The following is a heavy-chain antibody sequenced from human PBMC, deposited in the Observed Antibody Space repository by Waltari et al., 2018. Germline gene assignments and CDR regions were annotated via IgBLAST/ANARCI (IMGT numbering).Heavy chain of an antibody. CDR2: IYYSGST. J-gene: IGHJ4*02. Sequence: QVQLQESGPGLVKPSETLSLTCTVSGGSISSYYWSWIRQPPGKGLEWIGYIYYSGSTNYNPSLKSRVTISVDTSKNQFSLKLSSVTAADTAVYYCARGSRGPTADYWGQGTLVTVSS. CDR3: ARGSRGPTADY. CDR1: GGSISSYY. D-gene: IGHD1-1*01. V-gene: IGHV4-59*01.